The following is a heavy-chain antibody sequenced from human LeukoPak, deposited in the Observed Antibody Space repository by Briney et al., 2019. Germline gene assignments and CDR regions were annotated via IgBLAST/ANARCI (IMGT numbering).Heavy chain of an antibody. CDR1: GFTFDDYA. CDR2: ISWNSGSI. Sequence: GGSLRLSCAASGFTFDDYAMHWVRQAPGKGLEWVSGISWNSGSIGYADFVKGRFTISRDNAKNSLYLQMNSLRAEDTALYYCANQVYYYYGMDVWGQGTTVTVSS. CDR3: ANQVYYYYGMDV. V-gene: IGHV3-9*01. J-gene: IGHJ6*02.